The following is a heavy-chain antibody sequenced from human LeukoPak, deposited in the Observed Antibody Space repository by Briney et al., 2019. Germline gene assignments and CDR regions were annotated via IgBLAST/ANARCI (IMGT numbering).Heavy chain of an antibody. CDR2: IIPYLNIP. Sequence: SVKVSCKASGGTFSSFVITWVRQVPGQGLEWRGKIIPYLNIPDYAQRFQGRVTITADKSTSTAYMEVSGLRSEDTAIYYCARGGYYEVDALDDWGQGTTVTVSS. CDR1: GGTFSSFV. CDR3: ARGGYYEVDALDD. D-gene: IGHD3-16*01. V-gene: IGHV1-69*04. J-gene: IGHJ6*02.